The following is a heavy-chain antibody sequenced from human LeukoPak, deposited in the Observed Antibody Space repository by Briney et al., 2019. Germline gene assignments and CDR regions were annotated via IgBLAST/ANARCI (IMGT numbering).Heavy chain of an antibody. CDR2: IYYSGST. CDR1: GGSINSYY. D-gene: IGHD1-26*01. V-gene: IGHV4-59*01. J-gene: IGHJ3*02. CDR3: AREWEHGAFDI. Sequence: RASETLSLTCTVSGGSINSYYWSWIRQPPGKGLEWIGYIYYSGSTNYNPSLKSRVTISVDTSKNQFSMKLSSVTAADTAVYYCAREWEHGAFDIWGQGTMVTVSS.